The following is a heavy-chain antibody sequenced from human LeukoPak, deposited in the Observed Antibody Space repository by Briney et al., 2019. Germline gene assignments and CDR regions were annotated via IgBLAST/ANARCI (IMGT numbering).Heavy chain of an antibody. CDR3: ARHKIAADFDFWSGYPAHNWFDP. Sequence: ASVKVSCKASGYTFTSYYMHWVRQAPGQGLEWMGIINPSGGSTSYAQKFQGRVTMTRDMSTSTVYMELSSLKASDTAMYYCARHKIAADFDFWSGYPAHNWFDPWGQGTLVTVSS. D-gene: IGHD3-3*01. V-gene: IGHV1-46*01. CDR1: GYTFTSYY. CDR2: INPSGGST. J-gene: IGHJ5*02.